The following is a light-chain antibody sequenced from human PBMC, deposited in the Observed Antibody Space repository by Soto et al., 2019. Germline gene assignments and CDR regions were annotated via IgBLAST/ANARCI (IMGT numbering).Light chain of an antibody. J-gene: IGKJ5*01. CDR1: QNVDDS. V-gene: IGKV1-5*01. CDR2: DAS. CDR3: QHFHTKPIT. Sequence: DVQMTQSPSTVSASLGDRVTITCRASQNVDDSLAWYRQRPGKAPKLLIYDASILQSGVPSRFSGSGFGTEFTLTINGLQPDDFAVYFCQHFHTKPITFGHGTRLDIK.